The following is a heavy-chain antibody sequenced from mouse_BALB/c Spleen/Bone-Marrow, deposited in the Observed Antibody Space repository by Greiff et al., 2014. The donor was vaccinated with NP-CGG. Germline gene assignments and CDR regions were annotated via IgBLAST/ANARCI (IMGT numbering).Heavy chain of an antibody. V-gene: IGHV14-3*02. Sequence: VQLKESGAELVKTGASVKLSCPASGFNIKDTYMHWVKQRPEQGLEGIGRIDPANGNTKYDPKFQGKATITADTSSNTAYLQLSSLTSEDTAVYYCARWLLPYGLGYWGQGTSVTVSS. CDR3: ARWLLPYGLGY. CDR1: GFNIKDTY. J-gene: IGHJ4*01. CDR2: IDPANGNT. D-gene: IGHD2-3*01.